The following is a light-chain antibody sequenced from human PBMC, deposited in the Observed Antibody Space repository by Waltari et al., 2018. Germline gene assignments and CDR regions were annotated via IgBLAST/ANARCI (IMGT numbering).Light chain of an antibody. V-gene: IGKV4-1*01. J-gene: IGKJ1*01. CDR2: WAS. CDR3: QQYFSSPPT. Sequence: DIEMTQSPVSLAVSLGARATINCKCSQSVFHRSNNKNFLAWYQHKVGKPPKLLISWASARESGVSDRFSGSGAGTDFTLTIRNLQAEDGAVYYCQQYFSSPPTFGQGTKVEIK. CDR1: QSVFHRSNNKNF.